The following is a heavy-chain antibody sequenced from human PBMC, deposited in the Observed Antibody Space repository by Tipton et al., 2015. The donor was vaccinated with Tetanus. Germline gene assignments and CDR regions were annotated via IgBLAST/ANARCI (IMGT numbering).Heavy chain of an antibody. CDR3: ARDKSGPSFY. CDR1: GFTFSSYA. J-gene: IGHJ4*02. D-gene: IGHD2-2*01. V-gene: IGHV3-7*01. Sequence: SLRLSCAASGFTFSSYAMSWVRQAPGKGLEWVANIKVDGGEVYYVDSVKGRFTISRDNAKNSLYLQMNSLRAEDTAVYYCARDKSGPSFYWGQGTLVTVSS. CDR2: IKVDGGEV.